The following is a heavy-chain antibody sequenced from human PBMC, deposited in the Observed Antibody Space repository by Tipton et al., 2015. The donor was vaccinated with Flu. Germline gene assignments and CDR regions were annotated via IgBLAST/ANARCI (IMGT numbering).Heavy chain of an antibody. D-gene: IGHD6-19*01. Sequence: QSGAEVKKPGFSVKVSCKASGGTFSSYAISWVRQAPGQGLEWMGRIIPIFGTANYAQKFQGRVTITADESTSTAYMELSSLRSEDTAVYYCARDQHSKYSSGWTFDYWGQGTLVTVSS. CDR2: IIPIFGTA. CDR3: ARDQHSKYSSGWTFDY. CDR1: GGTFSSYA. J-gene: IGHJ4*02. V-gene: IGHV1-69*15.